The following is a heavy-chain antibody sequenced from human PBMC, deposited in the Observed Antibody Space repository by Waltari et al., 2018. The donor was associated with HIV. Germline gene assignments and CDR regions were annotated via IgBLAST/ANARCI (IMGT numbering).Heavy chain of an antibody. D-gene: IGHD1-26*01. CDR2: VFYSGDT. V-gene: IGHV4-39*01. J-gene: IGHJ5*02. CDR1: GGSVNTPNYY. CDR3: ARQSGVGATRFDP. Sequence: QLQLQESGPRLVQSSETLSLTCSVSGGSVNTPNYYWGWIRQPPGTGLEWLASVFYSGDTFYRPAFKDRLIISIDTVKNEFSLKVNSVTAADTAIYYCARQSGVGATRFDPWGHGALVTVSS.